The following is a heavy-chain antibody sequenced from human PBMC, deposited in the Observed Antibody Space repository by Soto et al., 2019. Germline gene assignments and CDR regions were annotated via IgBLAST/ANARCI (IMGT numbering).Heavy chain of an antibody. Sequence: PGGSLRLSCVVSGFTFSGYSMNWVRQTPGKGLEWLSYISSAGTTISYADSVKGRFTISRDNAKNSLYLQMNSLRDEDTAVYYCERDFDCADGVCSTGYYYYGLDVWGEGTTVTVSS. D-gene: IGHD2-8*01. V-gene: IGHV3-48*02. CDR3: ERDFDCADGVCSTGYYYYGLDV. CDR2: ISSAGTTI. J-gene: IGHJ6*04. CDR1: GFTFSGYS.